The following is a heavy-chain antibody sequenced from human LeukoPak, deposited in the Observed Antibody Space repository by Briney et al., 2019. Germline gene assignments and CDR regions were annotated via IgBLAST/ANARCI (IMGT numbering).Heavy chain of an antibody. D-gene: IGHD2-15*01. J-gene: IGHJ4*02. Sequence: GGSLRLSCAASGFTFSSYDMHWVRQAPGKGLEWVAIISYHVSQRYYADSVKGRFTISRDNSKNTLYLQMKSLRAEDTAVYYCAKAGYCSGGSCYSQDSWGQGTLVTVSS. CDR1: GFTFSSYD. CDR2: ISYHVSQR. CDR3: AKAGYCSGGSCYSQDS. V-gene: IGHV3-30*18.